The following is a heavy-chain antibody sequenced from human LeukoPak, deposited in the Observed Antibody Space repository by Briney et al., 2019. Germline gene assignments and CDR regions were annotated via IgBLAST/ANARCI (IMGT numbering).Heavy chain of an antibody. J-gene: IGHJ4*02. CDR2: ISAYNGNT. CDR3: ARGSSVFGVVSYYFDY. V-gene: IGHV1-18*01. D-gene: IGHD3-3*01. CDR1: GYTFTSYG. Sequence: ASVKVSCKASGYTFTSYGISWVRQAPGQGLEWMGWISAYNGNTNYAQKLQGRGTMTTDTSTSTAYMELRSLRSDDTAVYYCARGSSVFGVVSYYFDYWGQGTLVTVSS.